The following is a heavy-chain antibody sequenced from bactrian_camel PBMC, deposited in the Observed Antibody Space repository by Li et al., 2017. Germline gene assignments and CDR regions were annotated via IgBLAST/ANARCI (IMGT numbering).Heavy chain of an antibody. CDR2: IDDAGGAT. J-gene: IGHJ4*01. Sequence: HVQLVESGGGLVQPGGSLRLSCAASGFTISTVYMSWVRQAPGKGLEWVSTIDDAGGATYYADSVKGRFTISRDNAKNTLYLDMNSLKTEDTAMYYCAKDPWGGSWFRQWTQVTVS. V-gene: IGHV3S1*01. CDR1: GFTISTVY. D-gene: IGHD6*01.